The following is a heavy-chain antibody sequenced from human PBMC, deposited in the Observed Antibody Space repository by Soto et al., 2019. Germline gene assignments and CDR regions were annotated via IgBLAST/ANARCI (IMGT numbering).Heavy chain of an antibody. CDR2: IYWDDDK. CDR3: AHITQDIEVVVAATRERENPYYFDY. V-gene: IGHV2-5*02. CDR1: GFSLSTSGVG. J-gene: IGHJ4*02. Sequence: QITLKESGPTLVKPTQTLTLTCTFSGFSLSTSGVGVGWIRQPPGKALEWLALIYWDDDKRYSPSLKSRLTITKDTSKNQVVLTMTNMDPVDTATYYCAHITQDIEVVVAATRERENPYYFDYWGQGTLVTVSS. D-gene: IGHD2-15*01.